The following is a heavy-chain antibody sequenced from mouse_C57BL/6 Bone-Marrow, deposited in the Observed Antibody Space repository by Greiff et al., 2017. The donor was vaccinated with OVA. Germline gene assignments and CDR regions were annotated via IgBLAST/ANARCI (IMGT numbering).Heavy chain of an antibody. D-gene: IGHD2-4*01. CDR2: IWGGGST. V-gene: IGHV2-9*01. Sequence: VMLVESGPGLVAPSQSLSITCTVSGFSLTSYGVDWVRQPPGKGLEWLGVIWGGGSTNYNSALMSRLSLSKYNSKSQVFLKRNSRQTDDTAMYYWAKHDDYARRPRDYAMDYWGQGTSVTVSS. CDR1: GFSLTSYG. J-gene: IGHJ4*01. CDR3: AKHDDYARRPRDYAMDY.